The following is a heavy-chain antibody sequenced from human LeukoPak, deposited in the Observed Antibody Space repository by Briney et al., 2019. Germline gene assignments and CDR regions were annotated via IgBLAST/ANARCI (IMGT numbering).Heavy chain of an antibody. CDR1: GGSISSYY. Sequence: SETLSLTCTVSGGSISSYYWSWIRQPAGKGLEWIGRIYTSGSTNYNPSPKSRVIMSIDTSKNQFSLKLSSVTAADTAVYYCARGGYQLYLWDYFDFWGQGTLVTVSS. CDR3: ARGGYQLYLWDYFDF. J-gene: IGHJ4*02. CDR2: IYTSGST. D-gene: IGHD2-2*01. V-gene: IGHV4-4*07.